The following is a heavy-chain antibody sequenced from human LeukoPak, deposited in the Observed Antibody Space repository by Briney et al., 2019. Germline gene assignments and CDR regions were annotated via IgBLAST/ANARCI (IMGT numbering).Heavy chain of an antibody. V-gene: IGHV1-8*01. Sequence: GASVKVSCKASGYTFTSYDINWVRQATGQGLEWMGWMNPNSGNTGYAQKFQGRVTMTRNTSISTAYMELSSLRSEDTAVYYCARELGDILPGYVTYYYYYGMDVWGQGTTVTVPS. J-gene: IGHJ6*02. D-gene: IGHD3-9*01. CDR1: GYTFTSYD. CDR3: ARELGDILPGYVTYYYYYGMDV. CDR2: MNPNSGNT.